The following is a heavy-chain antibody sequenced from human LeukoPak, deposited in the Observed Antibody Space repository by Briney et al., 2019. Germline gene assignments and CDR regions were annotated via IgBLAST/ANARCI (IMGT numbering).Heavy chain of an antibody. Sequence: GGSLRLSCAASGFTFSSYWMSWVRQAPGKGLEWVANIKQDGSEKHYGDSVKGRFTISRDNAKNSLYLQLNSLRAEDTAVYCCARGSSSSGLDYWGQGTLVTVSP. J-gene: IGHJ4*02. D-gene: IGHD6-6*01. CDR1: GFTFSSYW. CDR2: IKQDGSEK. V-gene: IGHV3-7*01. CDR3: ARGSSSSGLDY.